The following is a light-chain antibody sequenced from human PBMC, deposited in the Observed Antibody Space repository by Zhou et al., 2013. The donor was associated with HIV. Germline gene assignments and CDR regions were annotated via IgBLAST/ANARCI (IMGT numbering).Light chain of an antibody. Sequence: QSVLTQPPSVSGAPGQRVTISCTGSSSNIGAFYDVHWYQQLPGTAPKLLIYGNSNRPSGVPDRFSGSKSGTSASLAITGLQAEDEVDYYCQSYDRTLSGSLFGGGTKLTV. CDR3: QSYDRTLSGSL. V-gene: IGLV1-40*01. CDR2: GNS. CDR1: SSNIGAFYD. J-gene: IGLJ2*01.